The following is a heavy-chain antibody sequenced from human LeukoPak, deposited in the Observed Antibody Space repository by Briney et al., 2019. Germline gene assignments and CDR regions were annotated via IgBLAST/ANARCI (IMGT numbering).Heavy chain of an antibody. D-gene: IGHD2-2*01. V-gene: IGHV4-4*09. J-gene: IGHJ6*03. Sequence: SETLSLTCTVSGGSISSYYWSWIRQPPGKGLEWIGYIYTSGSTNHNPSLKSRVTISVDTSKNQFSLKLSSVTAADTAVYYCARHTFCSSTSCYKDYYYYYYYMDVWGKGTTVTVSS. CDR2: IYTSGST. CDR1: GGSISSYY. CDR3: ARHTFCSSTSCYKDYYYYYYYMDV.